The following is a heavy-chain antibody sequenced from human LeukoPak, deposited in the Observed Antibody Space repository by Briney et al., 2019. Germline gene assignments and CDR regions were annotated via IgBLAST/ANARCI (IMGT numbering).Heavy chain of an antibody. CDR2: IYYSGTT. Sequence: SETLSLTCTVSGGSISPYYWSWIRQPPGKGLEYIGYIYYSGTTDYNPSLKSQVTISVDTSKNQFSLKVTSVSAADTAVYYCARIMQTPWGMDVWGQGTTVTVSS. CDR1: GGSISPYY. CDR3: ARIMQTPWGMDV. J-gene: IGHJ6*02. V-gene: IGHV4-59*01. D-gene: IGHD4-23*01.